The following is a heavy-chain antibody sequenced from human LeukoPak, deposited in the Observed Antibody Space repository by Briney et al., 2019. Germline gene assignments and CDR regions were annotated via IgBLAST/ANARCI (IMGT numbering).Heavy chain of an antibody. CDR2: ISYDGSNK. Sequence: GGSLRLSCAASGFTFSSYAMSWVRQAPGKGLEWVAVISYDGSNKYYADSVKGRFTISRDNSKNTLYLQMNSLRAEDTAVYYCARDSFYYYDSSGYYWGLAFDIWGQGTMVTVSS. V-gene: IGHV3-30*01. CDR1: GFTFSSYA. CDR3: ARDSFYYYDSSGYYWGLAFDI. D-gene: IGHD3-22*01. J-gene: IGHJ3*02.